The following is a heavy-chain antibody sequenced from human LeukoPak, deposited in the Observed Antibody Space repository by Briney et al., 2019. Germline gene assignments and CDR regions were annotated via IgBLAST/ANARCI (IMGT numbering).Heavy chain of an antibody. Sequence: SETLSLTCTVSSGSISSYYWSWIRQPPGKGLEWIGHISYSGGTNYNPSLKSRVTMSLDTSKNQFSLKLNSVTAADTAVYYCARHTDTSGYNFHCDSWGQGALVTVSS. CDR2: ISYSGGT. D-gene: IGHD3-22*01. CDR3: ARHTDTSGYNFHCDS. V-gene: IGHV4-59*08. CDR1: SGSISSYY. J-gene: IGHJ4*02.